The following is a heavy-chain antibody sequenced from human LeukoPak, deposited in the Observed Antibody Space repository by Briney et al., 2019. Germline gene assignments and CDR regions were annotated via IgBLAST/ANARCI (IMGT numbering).Heavy chain of an antibody. J-gene: IGHJ4*02. CDR1: GFNFQYA. CDR3: AKEYYVLLVYALGGSFDY. Sequence: GGSLRLSCAASGFNFQYAWMTWVRPAPGKGLEWVSAISGSGGSTYYVDSVKGRFTISRDNSKNTLSLQMNSLRAEDTAVYYCAKEYYVLLVYALGGSFDYWGRGTLVTVSS. CDR2: ISGSGGST. D-gene: IGHD2-8*02. V-gene: IGHV3-23*01.